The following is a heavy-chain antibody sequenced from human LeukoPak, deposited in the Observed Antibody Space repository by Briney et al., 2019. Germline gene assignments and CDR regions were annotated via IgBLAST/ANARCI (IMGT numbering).Heavy chain of an antibody. CDR3: ARVILSHDYGDYSGAFDI. CDR1: GFTFSSYA. Sequence: PGRSLRLSCAASGFTFSSYAMHWVRQAPGKGLEWVAVISYDGSNKYYADSVKGRFTISRDNAKNSLYLQMNSLRAEDTALYYCARVILSHDYGDYSGAFDIWGQGTMVTVSS. D-gene: IGHD4-17*01. V-gene: IGHV3-30*04. CDR2: ISYDGSNK. J-gene: IGHJ3*02.